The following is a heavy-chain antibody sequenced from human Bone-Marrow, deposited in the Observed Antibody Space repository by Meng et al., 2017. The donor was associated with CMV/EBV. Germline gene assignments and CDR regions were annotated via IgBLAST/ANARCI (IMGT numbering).Heavy chain of an antibody. J-gene: IGHJ4*01. CDR2: ISSSSSYI. D-gene: IGHD6-13*01. CDR3: ARSRFWAAAGTTAFAY. CDR1: GFTFSSYS. V-gene: IGHV3-21*01. Sequence: GESLKISCAASGFTFSSYSMNWVRQAPGKGLEWVSSISSSSSYIYYADSVKGRFTISRDNAKNSLYLQMNSLRAEDTAVYYCARSRFWAAAGTTAFAYWGHG.